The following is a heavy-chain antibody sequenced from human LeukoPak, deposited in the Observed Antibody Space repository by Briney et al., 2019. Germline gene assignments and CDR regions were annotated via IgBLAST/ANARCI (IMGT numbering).Heavy chain of an antibody. J-gene: IGHJ4*02. CDR1: GYTLTELS. CDR2: FDPEDGET. CDR3: ARDSGGVYDREY. V-gene: IGHV1-24*01. Sequence: ASVKVSCKVSGYTLTELSMHWVRQAPGKGLEWMGGFDPEDGETIYAQKFQGRVTMTEDTSTDTAYMELSSLRSEDTAVYYCARDSGGVYDREYWGQGTLVTVSS. D-gene: IGHD3-22*01.